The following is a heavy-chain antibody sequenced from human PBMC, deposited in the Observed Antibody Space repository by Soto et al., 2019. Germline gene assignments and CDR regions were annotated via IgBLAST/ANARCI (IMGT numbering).Heavy chain of an antibody. CDR2: INHSGST. J-gene: IGHJ6*02. V-gene: IGHV4-34*01. Sequence: WETLSLTCAVYGGSFSGYYWSWIRQPPGKGLEWIGEINHSGSTNYNPSLKSRVTISVDTSKNQFSLKLSSVTAADTAVYYCARTTVTTYYYGMDVWGQGTTVTVSS. CDR1: GGSFSGYY. CDR3: ARTTVTTYYYGMDV. D-gene: IGHD4-17*01.